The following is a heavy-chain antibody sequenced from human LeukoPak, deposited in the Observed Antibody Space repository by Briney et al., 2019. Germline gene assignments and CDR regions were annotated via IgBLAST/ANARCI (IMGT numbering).Heavy chain of an antibody. Sequence: PGGSLRLSCAASGFTFSSYAMSWVRQAPGKGLEWVSAISGSGGSTYYADSMKGRFTISRDNSKNTLYLQMNSLRAEDTAVYYCASDHCSGGSCYRGRWGQGTLVTVSS. CDR1: GFTFSSYA. J-gene: IGHJ4*02. CDR3: ASDHCSGGSCYRGR. CDR2: ISGSGGST. V-gene: IGHV3-23*01. D-gene: IGHD2-15*01.